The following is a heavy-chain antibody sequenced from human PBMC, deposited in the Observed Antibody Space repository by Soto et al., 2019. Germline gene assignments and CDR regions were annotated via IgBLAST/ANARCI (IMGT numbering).Heavy chain of an antibody. V-gene: IGHV3-33*01. CDR1: GFNFISYG. J-gene: IGHJ3*02. Sequence: PGGSLRLSSTASGFNFISYGMHWVRQAPGKGLEWVAVIWYDGSNKYYADSVKGRFTISRDNSKNTLYLQMNSLRAEGTAVYYCAREYSSGWYQGAGAFDIWGQGTMVTVSS. CDR3: AREYSSGWYQGAGAFDI. CDR2: IWYDGSNK. D-gene: IGHD6-19*01.